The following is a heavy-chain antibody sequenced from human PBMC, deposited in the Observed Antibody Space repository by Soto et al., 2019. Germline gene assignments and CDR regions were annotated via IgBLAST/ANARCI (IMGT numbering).Heavy chain of an antibody. V-gene: IGHV5-51*01. CDR3: ARMNYYDSSGYSSPFDY. D-gene: IGHD3-22*01. J-gene: IGHJ4*02. CDR2: IYPGDSDT. Sequence: PGESLKISCKGSGYSFTSYWIGWVRQMPEKGLEWMGIIYPGDSDTRYSPSFQGQVTISADKSISTAYLQWSSLKASDTAMYYCARMNYYDSSGYSSPFDYWGQGTLVTVSS. CDR1: GYSFTSYW.